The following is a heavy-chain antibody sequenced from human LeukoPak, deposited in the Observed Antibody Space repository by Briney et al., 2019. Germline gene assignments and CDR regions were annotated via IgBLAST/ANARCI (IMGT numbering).Heavy chain of an antibody. Sequence: GASVKVSCKTSGYTFTSYGISWVRQAPGQGLEWMGWINPNSGGTNYAQKFQGRVTMTRDTSISTAYMELSRLRSDDTAVYYCARDAGATFYDWGYWGQGTLVTISS. V-gene: IGHV1-2*02. CDR3: ARDAGATFYDWGY. CDR2: INPNSGGT. CDR1: GYTFTSYG. D-gene: IGHD2/OR15-2a*01. J-gene: IGHJ4*02.